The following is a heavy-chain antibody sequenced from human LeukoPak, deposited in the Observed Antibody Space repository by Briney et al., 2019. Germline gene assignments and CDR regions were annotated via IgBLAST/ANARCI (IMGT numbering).Heavy chain of an antibody. CDR2: IIPIFGTA. Sequence: GASVKVSCKASGGTFSSYAVSWVRQAPGQGLEWMGRIIPIFGTANYAQRFQGRVTITTDESTSTAYMELSSLRSEDTAVYYCARAVRSNDFWSGSMGYYYMDVWGKGTTVTVSS. CDR1: GGTFSSYA. D-gene: IGHD3-3*01. CDR3: ARAVRSNDFWSGSMGYYYMDV. J-gene: IGHJ6*03. V-gene: IGHV1-69*05.